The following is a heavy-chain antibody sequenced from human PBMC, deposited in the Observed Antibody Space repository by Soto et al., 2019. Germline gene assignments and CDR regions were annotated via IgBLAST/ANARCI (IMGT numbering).Heavy chain of an antibody. J-gene: IGHJ6*02. Sequence: EVQLLESGGGLVQPGGSLRLSCAASGFTFSSYAMSWVRQAPGKGLEWVSAISGSGGSTYYADSVKGRFTISRDNSKNXLNLQINSLRAEDTAVYYCAKGGSYKGSPHYGMDVWGQGTTVTVSS. V-gene: IGHV3-23*01. CDR2: ISGSGGST. D-gene: IGHD1-26*01. CDR1: GFTFSSYA. CDR3: AKGGSYKGSPHYGMDV.